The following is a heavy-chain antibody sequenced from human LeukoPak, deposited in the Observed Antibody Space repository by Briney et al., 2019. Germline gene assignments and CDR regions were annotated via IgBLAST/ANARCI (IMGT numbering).Heavy chain of an antibody. V-gene: IGHV4-34*01. CDR1: GGSFSDYS. Sequence: SETLSLTCAVYGGSFSDYSWSWIRQPPGKGLEWIGELNHRGGTNPNPSLMSRVIMSVDTSKNQFSLKVTSVTAADTAVYYCARVGYSFSINDWSRTSLGAYPTKYYYYMDVWGKGTTVIVSS. D-gene: IGHD5-18*01. CDR3: ARVGYSFSINDWSRTSLGAYPTKYYYYMDV. CDR2: LNHRGGT. J-gene: IGHJ6*03.